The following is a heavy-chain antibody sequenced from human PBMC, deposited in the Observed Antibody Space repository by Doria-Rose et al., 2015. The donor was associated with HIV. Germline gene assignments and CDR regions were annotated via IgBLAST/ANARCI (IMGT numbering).Heavy chain of an antibody. CDR3: ASSGYDYGWHYYYYGMDV. CDR2: ISSSGSTI. D-gene: IGHD5-12*01. Sequence: VQLVESGGGLVKPGGSLRLSCAASGFTFSDYYMSWTRQAPGKGLEWVSYISSSGSTIYYADSVKGRFTISRDNAKNSLYLQMNSLRAEDTAVYYCASSGYDYGWHYYYYGMDVWGQGTTVTVSS. CDR1: GFTFSDYY. J-gene: IGHJ6*02. V-gene: IGHV3-11*01.